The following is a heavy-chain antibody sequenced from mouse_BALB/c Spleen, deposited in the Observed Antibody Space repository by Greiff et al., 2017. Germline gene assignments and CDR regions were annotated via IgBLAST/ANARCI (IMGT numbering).Heavy chain of an antibody. CDR1: GFSLTSYG. Sequence: VKLMESGPGLVAPSQSLSITCTVSGFSLTSYGVHWVRQPPGKGLEWLGVIWAGGSTNYNSALMSRLSISKDNSKSQVFLKMNSLQTDDTAMYYCAREGYYYGSSYYFDYWGQGTTLTVSS. J-gene: IGHJ2*01. CDR2: IWAGGST. V-gene: IGHV2-9*02. CDR3: AREGYYYGSSYYFDY. D-gene: IGHD1-1*01.